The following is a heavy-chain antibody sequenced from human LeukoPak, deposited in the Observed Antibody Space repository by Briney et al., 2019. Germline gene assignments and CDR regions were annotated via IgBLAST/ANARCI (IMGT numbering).Heavy chain of an antibody. J-gene: IGHJ4*02. CDR3: TRDQLYCSGGYCYFEY. D-gene: IGHD2-15*01. V-gene: IGHV3-74*01. Sequence: GGSLRLSCADSGFTFHDRTMHCVRQAPGKGLVWVSRISDDGSSTSYADSVKGRFTISRDNAKNTLYLQMNSLRAEDTAVYSCTRDQLYCSGGYCYFEYWGQGTLVSVSS. CDR2: ISDDGSST. CDR1: GFTFHDRT.